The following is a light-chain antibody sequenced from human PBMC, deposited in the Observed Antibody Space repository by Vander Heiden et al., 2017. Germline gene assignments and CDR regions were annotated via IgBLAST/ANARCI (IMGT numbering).Light chain of an antibody. J-gene: IGKJ1*01. Sequence: DIQMTQSPSSLSASVGDRVTITCRASQSISSYLNWYQQKPGKAPKLLIYAASSLQSGVPSRFSASGSGTDFTLTISSLQPEDFATYYCQRSDSTWWTFGQGTKVEIK. V-gene: IGKV1-39*01. CDR1: QSISSY. CDR2: AAS. CDR3: QRSDSTWWT.